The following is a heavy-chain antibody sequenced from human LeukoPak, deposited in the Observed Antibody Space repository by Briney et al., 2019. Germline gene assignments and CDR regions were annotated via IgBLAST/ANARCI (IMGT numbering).Heavy chain of an antibody. D-gene: IGHD1-1*01. Sequence: LSLTCTVSGGSISSGGYYWSWVRQAPGKGLEWVSAVSGSGGSTYYADSVKGRFTISRDNSKNMLYLQVNSLRAEDTAVYYCAKSKFPTGVYYFDSWGQGTLVTVSS. CDR2: VSGSGGST. J-gene: IGHJ4*02. V-gene: IGHV3-23*01. CDR1: GGSISSGGYY. CDR3: AKSKFPTGVYYFDS.